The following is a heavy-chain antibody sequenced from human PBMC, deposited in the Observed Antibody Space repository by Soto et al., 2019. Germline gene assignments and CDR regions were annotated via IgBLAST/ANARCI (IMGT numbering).Heavy chain of an antibody. V-gene: IGHV1-46*01. CDR2: INPSGGST. CDR1: GYTFTSYY. Sequence: GASVKVSCKASGYTFTSYYMHWVRQASGQGLEWMGIINPSGGSTSYAQKFQGRVTMTRDTSTSTVYMELSSLRSEDTAVYYCAREIVVVPAAMLGAYYYGMDVWGQGTTVTVSS. J-gene: IGHJ6*02. D-gene: IGHD2-2*01. CDR3: AREIVVVPAAMLGAYYYGMDV.